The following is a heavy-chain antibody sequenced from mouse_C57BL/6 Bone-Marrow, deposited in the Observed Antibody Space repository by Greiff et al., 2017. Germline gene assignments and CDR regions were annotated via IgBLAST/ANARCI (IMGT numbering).Heavy chain of an antibody. D-gene: IGHD3-1*01. V-gene: IGHV1-82*01. CDR1: GYAFRSSC. CDR2: IYPGDGDT. Sequence: QVQLQQSGPELVKPGASLKISCKASGYAFRSSCMNWVKQRPGQGLEWIGRIYPGDGDTNYNGKFKGKATLTAYKSSSTAYMQLSSLTSEDSAVYFCRRQLYDLDYWGQGTTVTVSS. J-gene: IGHJ2*01. CDR3: RRQLYDLDY.